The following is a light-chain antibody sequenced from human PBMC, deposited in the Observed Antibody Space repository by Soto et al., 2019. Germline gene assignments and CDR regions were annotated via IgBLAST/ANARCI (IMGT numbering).Light chain of an antibody. Sequence: IQMTQSPSSLSASLGDRATITCRASQGVDSDLSGYQQKPGKAPKLLIYDASSLNSGVPTRCRGSGSWTHFSLPTISLQAADVATYYCHQRYSTLVLTFGGGTKVELK. CDR2: DAS. V-gene: IGKV1-39*01. CDR1: QGVDSD. CDR3: HQRYSTLVLT. J-gene: IGKJ4*01.